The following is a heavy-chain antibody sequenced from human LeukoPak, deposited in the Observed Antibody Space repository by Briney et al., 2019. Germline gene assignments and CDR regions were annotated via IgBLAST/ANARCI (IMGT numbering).Heavy chain of an antibody. V-gene: IGHV3-33*01. CDR1: GFTFSTYA. CDR3: ARDLSRNWFDP. CDR2: IWNDGGDK. Sequence: GGSLRLSCTASGFTFSTYAMHWVRQAPGKGLEWVAVIWNDGGDKYYADSVKGRFTISRDNSKNTLYLQMNSLRTEDTTVYYCARDLSRNWFDPWGQGTLVTVSS. J-gene: IGHJ5*02.